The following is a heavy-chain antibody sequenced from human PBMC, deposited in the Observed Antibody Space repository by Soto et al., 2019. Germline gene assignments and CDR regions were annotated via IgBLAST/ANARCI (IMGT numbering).Heavy chain of an antibody. CDR2: IYYSGST. V-gene: IGHV4-39*01. D-gene: IGHD2-2*01. Sequence: PSETLSLTCPVSGGSISSSSYYWGWIRQPPGKWLEWIGSIYYSGSTYYNPSLKSRVTISVDTSKNQFSLELSSVTAADTAVDYCAINAGYCSSTSGPGDGMDVWGQGTTVTVSS. CDR3: AINAGYCSSTSGPGDGMDV. CDR1: GGSISSSSYY. J-gene: IGHJ6*02.